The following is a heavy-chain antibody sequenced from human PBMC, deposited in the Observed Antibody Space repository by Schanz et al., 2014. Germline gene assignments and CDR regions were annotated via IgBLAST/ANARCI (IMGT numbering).Heavy chain of an antibody. CDR3: ARGPPGTSP. J-gene: IGHJ5*02. CDR1: GYTFTSYG. CDR2: ISPYNGNA. D-gene: IGHD1-1*01. V-gene: IGHV1-18*01. Sequence: QVQLVQSGAEVKKPGASVKVSCKASGYTFTSYGISWVRQAPGQGLEWMGWISPYNGNANYAQKLQGRVTFTADKSTSAAYMELNSLKSEDTAVYYCARGPPGTSPWGQGTLVTVSS.